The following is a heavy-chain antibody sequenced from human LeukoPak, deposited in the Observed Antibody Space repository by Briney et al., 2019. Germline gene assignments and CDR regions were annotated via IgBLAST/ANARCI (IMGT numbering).Heavy chain of an antibody. CDR2: IYYSGST. CDR1: GGSINSSNYY. V-gene: IGHV4-39*07. Sequence: SETLSLTCTVSGGSINSSNYYWGWIRQPPGKGLEWIGSIYYSGSTYYNPSLKSRVTISVDTSKNQFSLKLSSVTAADTAVYYRARVGTMGSGVGFRVGYFDCWGQGALVTVSS. CDR3: ARVGTMGSGVGFRVGYFDC. D-gene: IGHD3-10*01. J-gene: IGHJ4*02.